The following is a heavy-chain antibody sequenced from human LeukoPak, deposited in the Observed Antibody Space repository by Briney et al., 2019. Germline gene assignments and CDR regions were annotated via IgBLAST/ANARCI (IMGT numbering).Heavy chain of an antibody. CDR2: INPNSGGT. V-gene: IGHV1-2*02. Sequence: EASVKVSCKASGYTFTGYYMHWVRQAPGQGLEWMGWINPNSGGTNYAQKFQGRVTMTRDTSISTAYMELSRLRSDDTAVYYCARGRVRRCSSTSCRPDYYYYYMDVWGKGTTVTVSS. D-gene: IGHD2-2*01. CDR1: GYTFTGYY. CDR3: ARGRVRRCSSTSCRPDYYYYYMDV. J-gene: IGHJ6*03.